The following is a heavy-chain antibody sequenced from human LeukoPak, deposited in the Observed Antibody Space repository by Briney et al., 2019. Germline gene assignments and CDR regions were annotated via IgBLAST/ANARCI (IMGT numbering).Heavy chain of an antibody. D-gene: IGHD3-10*01. CDR3: AKDKVPVLWFGESAYNWFDP. CDR1: GFTLSSYA. J-gene: IGHJ5*02. V-gene: IGHV3-23*01. CDR2: ISGSGGST. Sequence: PGGSLRLSCAASGFTLSSYAMSWVRQAPGKGLEWVSAISGSGGSTYYADSVKGRFTISRDNSKNTLYLQMNSLRAEDTAVYYCAKDKVPVLWFGESAYNWFDPWGQGTQVTVCS.